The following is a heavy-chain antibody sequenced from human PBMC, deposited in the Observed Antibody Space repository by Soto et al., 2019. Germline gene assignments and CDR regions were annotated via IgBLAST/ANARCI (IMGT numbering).Heavy chain of an antibody. CDR2: IYYSGTT. J-gene: IGHJ6*02. Sequence: QVQLQESGPGLVKPSETLSLTCTVSGGSISSGDYYWSWIRQPPGKGLEWIGYIYYSGTTYYNPSLKSRVTISVDTSKNQFSLKLSSVTAADTAVYYCARDVVISTTSVYRSYYYYGMDVWGQGTTVTVSS. CDR1: GGSISSGDYY. V-gene: IGHV4-30-4*01. CDR3: ARDVVISTTSVYRSYYYYGMDV. D-gene: IGHD3-22*01.